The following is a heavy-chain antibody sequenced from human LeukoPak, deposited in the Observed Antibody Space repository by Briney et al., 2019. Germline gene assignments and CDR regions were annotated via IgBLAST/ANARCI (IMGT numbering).Heavy chain of an antibody. CDR1: DYSINSGYY. CDR3: ARVHNDILTDDSLGDKFDY. CDR2: IYHTGST. D-gene: IGHD3-9*01. V-gene: IGHV4-38-2*02. Sequence: SETLSLTCTVSDYSINSGYYWGWIRQPPGKGLEWIGEIYHTGSTNYNPSLKSRVTISVDKSKNQVSLKLSSVTAADTAVYYCARVHNDILTDDSLGDKFDYWGQGTLVTVSS. J-gene: IGHJ4*02.